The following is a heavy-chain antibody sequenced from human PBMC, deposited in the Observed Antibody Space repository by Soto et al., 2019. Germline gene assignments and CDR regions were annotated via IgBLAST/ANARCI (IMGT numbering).Heavy chain of an antibody. CDR2: IYYSGST. CDR1: RGSISSGTNY. CDR3: ATHEAGWYFDS. J-gene: IGHJ4*02. V-gene: IGHV4-39*01. Sequence: SETLSLTCTVSRGSISSGTNYWAWIRQPPGKGLEWIANIYYSGSTFYNPSLKSRVTIPLDTSKNQFSLKLRSVTAADPAVYYSATHEAGWYFDSWGQGTLVTVSS. D-gene: IGHD6-25*01.